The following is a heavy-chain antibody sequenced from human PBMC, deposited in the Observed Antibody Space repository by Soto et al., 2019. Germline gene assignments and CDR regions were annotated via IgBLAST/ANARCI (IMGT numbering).Heavy chain of an antibody. CDR1: GFTFSSYS. Sequence: PGGSLRLSCAASGFTFSSYSMNWVRLAPGKGPEWVAYIWDGGSNKYYADSVKGRFTISRDNSKNTLYLQMNSLRAEDTAVYYCARDGDSSSSLDYYYYYGMDVWGQGTTVTVSS. CDR3: ARDGDSSSSLDYYYYYGMDV. D-gene: IGHD6-6*01. J-gene: IGHJ6*02. CDR2: IWDGGSNK. V-gene: IGHV3-33*08.